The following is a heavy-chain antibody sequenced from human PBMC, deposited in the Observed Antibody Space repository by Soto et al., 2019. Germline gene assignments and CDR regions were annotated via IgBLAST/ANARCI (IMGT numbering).Heavy chain of an antibody. CDR2: IYHSGST. D-gene: IGHD6-13*01. J-gene: IGHJ4*02. CDR3: ARETAPGTAREY. V-gene: IGHV4-39*02. CDR1: GGSINSSSYY. Sequence: QLQLQESGPGLVKPSETLSLTCTVSGGSINSSSYYWGWIRQPPGKGLEWIGTIYHSGSTYYNPSLKSRVTISVDTSKNQFSLKVSSVTAADTAVYYCARETAPGTAREYWGQGTQVTVST.